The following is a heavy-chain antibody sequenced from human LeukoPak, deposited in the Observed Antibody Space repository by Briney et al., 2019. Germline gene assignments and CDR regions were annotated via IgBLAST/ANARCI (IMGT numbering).Heavy chain of an antibody. CDR3: AREKSPERKTWLQLGAFDV. CDR1: GGSMSHH. CDR2: ISHTAST. J-gene: IGHJ3*01. Sequence: SETLSLTCTVSGGSMSHHWSWIRQSPGKGLEWIGYISHTASTNYNPSLKSRVTLSIDTSKSQLSFQLTSVTAADTAVYYCAREKSPERKTWLQLGAFDVWGQGTVVTVSS. D-gene: IGHD5-24*01. V-gene: IGHV4-59*11.